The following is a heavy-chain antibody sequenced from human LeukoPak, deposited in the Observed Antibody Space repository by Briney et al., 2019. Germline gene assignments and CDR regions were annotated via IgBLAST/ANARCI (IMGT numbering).Heavy chain of an antibody. CDR1: GFTFSGSA. V-gene: IGHV3-73*01. CDR3: AKVPSLPYDFWSGSNY. Sequence: GGSLRLSCAASGFTFSGSAMHWVRQASGKGLAWVGRIRSKANSYATVYAASVKGRCTISRDDSKNTAYLQMNSLKTEDTAVYYCAKVPSLPYDFWSGSNYWGQGTLVTVSS. CDR2: IRSKANSYAT. J-gene: IGHJ4*02. D-gene: IGHD3-3*01.